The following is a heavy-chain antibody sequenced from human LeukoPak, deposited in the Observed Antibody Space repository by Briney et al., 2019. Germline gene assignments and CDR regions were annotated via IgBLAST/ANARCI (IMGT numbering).Heavy chain of an antibody. CDR1: GYTFTGYY. CDR3: ARGRRIIVGATNAGDYFDC. CDR2: INPNSGGT. J-gene: IGHJ4*01. D-gene: IGHD1-26*01. Sequence: ASVKVSCKASGYTFTGYYLLWVRQAPGQGLEWMGWINPNSGGTDYAQRFQARVTMTRDTSISTAYMELSRLRSDDTAVYYCARGRRIIVGATNAGDYFDCWGQGTLVTVSS. V-gene: IGHV1-2*02.